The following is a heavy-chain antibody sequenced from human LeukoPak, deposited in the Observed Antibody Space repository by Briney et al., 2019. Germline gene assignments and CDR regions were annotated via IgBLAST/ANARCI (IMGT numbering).Heavy chain of an antibody. CDR1: GFTFSSYA. CDR3: AKSNTINVGYISSSSE. Sequence: PGGSLRLSCAASGFTFSSYAMSWIRQAPGKGLEWVSANSGSGGSTYYADSVKGRFTISRDNSKNTLYLQMNSLRAEDTAVYYCAKSNTINVGYISSSSEWGQGTLVTVSS. CDR2: NSGSGGST. J-gene: IGHJ4*02. D-gene: IGHD6-6*01. V-gene: IGHV3-23*01.